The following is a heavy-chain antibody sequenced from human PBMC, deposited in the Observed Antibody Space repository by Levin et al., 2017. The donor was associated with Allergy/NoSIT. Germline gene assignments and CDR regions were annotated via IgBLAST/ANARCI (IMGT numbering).Heavy chain of an antibody. CDR3: AKEIAGGHTYDY. D-gene: IGHD2-2*02. J-gene: IGHJ4*02. V-gene: IGHV3-30*18. CDR1: GFIFSNYG. Sequence: GGSLRLSCAASGFIFSNYGMHWVRQAPGKGPEWVAIVSSNGNKEYYRDSVKGRFTISRDNSKSTLFLQMNSLRDEDTAVYFCAKEIAGGHTYDYWGQGTQVTVSS. CDR2: VSSNGNKE.